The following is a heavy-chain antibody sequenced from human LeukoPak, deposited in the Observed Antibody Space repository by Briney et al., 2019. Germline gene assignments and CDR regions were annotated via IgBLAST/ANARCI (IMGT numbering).Heavy chain of an antibody. D-gene: IGHD1-26*01. V-gene: IGHV1-2*02. CDR3: ARGTGSSWFDP. CDR1: GYTFTAYY. CDR2: LNTYGGGT. J-gene: IGHJ5*02. Sequence: ASVKVSCQASGYTFTAYYVHWVRQAPGQGVEWLGWLNTYGGGTKCAQNFQDRVTMTRDTSINTAYMELSGLRADDTAVYYCARGTGSSWFDPWGQGTLVTVSS.